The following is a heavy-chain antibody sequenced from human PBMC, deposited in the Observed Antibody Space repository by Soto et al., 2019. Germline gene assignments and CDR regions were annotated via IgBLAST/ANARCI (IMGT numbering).Heavy chain of an antibody. Sequence: TLSLTCTVSGEPISSGKIYWSWIRQPPGKGLEWIGYIFSSGTTYYNPSLKSRLTMSLDASQNQFSLKLNSLTDADTAVYFCARVPSPFDYYYAMDVWGQGTTVTVSS. CDR1: GEPISSGKIY. V-gene: IGHV4-30-4*01. D-gene: IGHD3-16*01. CDR3: ARVPSPFDYYYAMDV. J-gene: IGHJ6*02. CDR2: IFSSGTT.